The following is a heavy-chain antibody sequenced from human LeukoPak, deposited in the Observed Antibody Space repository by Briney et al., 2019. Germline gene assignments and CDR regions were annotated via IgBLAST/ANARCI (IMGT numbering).Heavy chain of an antibody. Sequence: ASVKVSCKASGYAFTGYYMHWVRQAPGQGLEWMGRINPNSGGTNYAQKFQGRVTMTRDTSISTAYMELSRLRSDDTAVYYCAREGSQYDFWSGYSTYYYYGMDVWGQGTTVTVSS. CDR1: GYAFTGYY. J-gene: IGHJ6*02. D-gene: IGHD3-3*01. CDR2: INPNSGGT. V-gene: IGHV1-2*06. CDR3: AREGSQYDFWSGYSTYYYYGMDV.